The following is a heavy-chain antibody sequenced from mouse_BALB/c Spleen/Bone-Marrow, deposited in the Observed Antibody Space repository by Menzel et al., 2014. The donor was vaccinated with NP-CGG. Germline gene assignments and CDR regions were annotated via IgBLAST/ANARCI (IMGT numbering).Heavy chain of an antibody. CDR2: IYPGNSDT. CDR3: TRFGSSYDWYFDV. J-gene: IGHJ1*01. Sequence: WLNWVKQRPGQGLEWIGAIYPGNSDTSYNQKFKGKAKLTAVTSASTAYMELSSLTNEDSAVYYCTRFGSSYDWYFDVWGAGTTVTVSS. CDR1: W. D-gene: IGHD1-1*01. V-gene: IGHV1-5*01.